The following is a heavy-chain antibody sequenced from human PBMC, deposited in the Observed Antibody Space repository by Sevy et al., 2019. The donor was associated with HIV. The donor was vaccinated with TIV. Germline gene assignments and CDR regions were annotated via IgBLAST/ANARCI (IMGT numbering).Heavy chain of an antibody. J-gene: IGHJ6*02. CDR3: ARDERYCSGGSCYYYYYGMDV. CDR1: GFTFSDYY. D-gene: IGHD2-15*01. Sequence: GGSLRLSCAASGFTFSDYYMSWIRQAPGKGLEWVSYISSSGNTIYYADSVKGRFTISRDNAKNSLYLQMNSLRAEDTAVYYCARDERYCSGGSCYYYYYGMDVWGQGTTVTVSS. CDR2: ISSSGNTI. V-gene: IGHV3-11*01.